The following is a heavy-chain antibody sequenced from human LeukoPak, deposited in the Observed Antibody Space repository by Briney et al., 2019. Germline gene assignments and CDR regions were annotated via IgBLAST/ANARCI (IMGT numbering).Heavy chain of an antibody. CDR3: ARLVEMATIIDY. J-gene: IGHJ4*02. D-gene: IGHD5-24*01. CDR1: GGSISSYY. Sequence: PSETLSLTCTVSGGSISSYYWSWIRQPPGKGLEWIGYIYYSGSTNYNPSLKSRVTISTDTSKNQFSLKLSSVTAADTAVYYCARLVEMATIIDYWGQGTLVTVSS. V-gene: IGHV4-59*08. CDR2: IYYSGST.